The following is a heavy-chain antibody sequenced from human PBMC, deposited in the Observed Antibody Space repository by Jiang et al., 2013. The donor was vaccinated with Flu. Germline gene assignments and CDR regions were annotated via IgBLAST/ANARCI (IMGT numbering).Heavy chain of an antibody. D-gene: IGHD6-6*01. CDR1: GYTFTSYD. Sequence: SGAEVKKPGASVKVSCKASGYTFTSYDINWVRQATGQGLEWMGWMNPNSGNTGYAQKFQGRVTMTRNTSISTAYMELSSLRSEDTAVYYCARGPDAKIAARTYYYGMDVWGQGTTVTVSS. V-gene: IGHV1-8*01. CDR2: MNPNSGNT. J-gene: IGHJ6*02. CDR3: ARGPDAKIAARTYYYGMDV.